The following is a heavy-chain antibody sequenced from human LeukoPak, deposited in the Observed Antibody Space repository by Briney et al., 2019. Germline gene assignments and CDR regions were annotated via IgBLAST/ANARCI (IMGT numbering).Heavy chain of an antibody. CDR2: IYYSGST. J-gene: IGHJ4*02. CDR1: GGSISSYY. V-gene: IGHV4-59*12. CDR3: ARESSDILTGYYNRKDY. D-gene: IGHD3-9*01. Sequence: SETLSLTCTVSGGSISSYYWSWIRQPPGKGQEWIGYIYYSGSTNYNPSLKSRVTISVDTSKNQFSLKLSSVTAADTAVYYCARESSDILTGYYNRKDYWGQGTLVTVSS.